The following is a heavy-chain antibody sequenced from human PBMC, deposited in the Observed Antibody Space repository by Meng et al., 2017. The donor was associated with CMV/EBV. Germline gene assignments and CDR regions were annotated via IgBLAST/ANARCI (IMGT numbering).Heavy chain of an antibody. CDR1: GFTFSDHY. Sequence: GESLKISCAASGFTFSDHYMDWVRQAPGKGLEWVGRTRNKANSYTTEYAASVKGRFTISRDDSKNSLYLQMNSLKTEDTAVYYCARFHYYYGMDVWGQGTTVTRLL. J-gene: IGHJ6*02. V-gene: IGHV3-72*01. CDR2: TRNKANSYTT. CDR3: ARFHYYYGMDV.